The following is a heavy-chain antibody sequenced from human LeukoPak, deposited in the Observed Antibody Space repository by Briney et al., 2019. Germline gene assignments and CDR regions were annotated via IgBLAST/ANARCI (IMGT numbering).Heavy chain of an antibody. J-gene: IGHJ3*02. CDR3: ARHTPTVTTPRGAFDI. D-gene: IGHD4-17*01. CDR1: GASISSRNW. V-gene: IGHV4-4*02. Sequence: SGTLSLTCAVSGASISSRNWWIWVRQPPGKGLEWIGEIYPSGSTNYNPSLKSRVTISVDTSKNQFSLKLSSVTAADTAVYYCARHTPTVTTPRGAFDIWGQGTMVTVSS. CDR2: IYPSGST.